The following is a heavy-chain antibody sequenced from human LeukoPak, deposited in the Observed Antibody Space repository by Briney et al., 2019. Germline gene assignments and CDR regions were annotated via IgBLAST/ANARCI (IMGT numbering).Heavy chain of an antibody. CDR1: GFTFSTYS. Sequence: GGSLRLSCAASGFTFSTYSTNWVRQAPGKGLEWVSSIATSSDYIYYAGSLKGRFTISGDNAKDSLYLHMNSLRPDDTAVYYCARGRSITILRGVAISDGFDIWGQGTKVTVS. J-gene: IGHJ3*02. V-gene: IGHV3-21*06. CDR2: IATSSDYI. CDR3: ARGRSITILRGVAISDGFDI. D-gene: IGHD3-10*01.